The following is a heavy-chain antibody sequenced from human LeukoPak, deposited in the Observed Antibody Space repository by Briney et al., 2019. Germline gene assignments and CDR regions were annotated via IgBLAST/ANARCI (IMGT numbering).Heavy chain of an antibody. J-gene: IGHJ4*02. CDR3: AKDLSADYYDSSGSDY. V-gene: IGHV3-30*02. CDR2: IRYDGSNK. CDR1: GFTFSSYG. D-gene: IGHD3-22*01. Sequence: GGSLRLSSAASGFTFSSYGMHWVRQAPGKGLEWVAFIRYDGSNKYYADSVKGRFTISRDNSKNTLYLQMNSLRAEDTAVYYCAKDLSADYYDSSGSDYWGQGTLVTVSS.